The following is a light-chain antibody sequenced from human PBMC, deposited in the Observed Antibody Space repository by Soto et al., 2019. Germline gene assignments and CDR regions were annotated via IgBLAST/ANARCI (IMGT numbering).Light chain of an antibody. Sequence: EIVMTQSPATLSVSPGERATLSCRASQSVSSNLAWFQQKPGQAPRLLIYFASTRATDIPARFSGSGSGTEFTLTISSLQSEDFAVYYCQQYNNWPHTFGQGTKLEIK. CDR2: FAS. CDR3: QQYNNWPHT. J-gene: IGKJ2*01. CDR1: QSVSSN. V-gene: IGKV3-15*01.